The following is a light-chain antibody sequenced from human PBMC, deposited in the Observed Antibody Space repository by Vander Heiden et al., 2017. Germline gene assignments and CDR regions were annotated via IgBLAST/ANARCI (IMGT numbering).Light chain of an antibody. CDR1: QGISSA. CDR3: QQFIF. V-gene: IGKV1-13*02. J-gene: IGKJ5*01. CDR2: EAS. Sequence: AIQLTQSPSSLPASVGDRVTITCRASQGISSALVGDQQKPGKAPKLLIYEASSLESGVQLRFSGSGSGTDFTRTISSMQPEDFATYDGQQFIFFGQGTQVEIK.